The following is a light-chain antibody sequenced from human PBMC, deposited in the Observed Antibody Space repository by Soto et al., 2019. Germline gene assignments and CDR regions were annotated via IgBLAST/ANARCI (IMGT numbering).Light chain of an antibody. CDR2: GAS. J-gene: IGKJ1*01. V-gene: IGKV3-11*01. CDR1: QSFSNNY. CDR3: QQRSNWPWT. Sequence: EIVLTQSPGTLSLSPGERATLSCRASQSFSNNYLAWYHQKPGQAPRLLIYGASNRATGIPVRFSGSGSGTDYTLTITNLEPEDFAIYYCQQRSNWPWTFGQGTKVDIK.